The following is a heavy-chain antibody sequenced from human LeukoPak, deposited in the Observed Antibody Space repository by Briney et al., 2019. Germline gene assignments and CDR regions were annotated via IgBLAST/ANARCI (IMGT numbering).Heavy chain of an antibody. D-gene: IGHD4-23*01. Sequence: SETLSLTCTVSGGSISSYYWSWIRHPPAKGREWRWYIYYSGSTNYNPSLKSRVTISVDTSKNQFSLKLSSVTAADTAVYYCARGVLATVVTRYYFDYWGQGTLVTVSS. J-gene: IGHJ4*02. V-gene: IGHV4-59*08. CDR1: GGSISSYY. CDR2: IYYSGST. CDR3: ARGVLATVVTRYYFDY.